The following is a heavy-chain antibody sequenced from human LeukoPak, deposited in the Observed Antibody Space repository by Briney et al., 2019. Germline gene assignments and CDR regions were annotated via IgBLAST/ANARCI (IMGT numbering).Heavy chain of an antibody. Sequence: SETLSLTCAVSGGSISSGGYSWSWIRQPPGKGLEWIGYIYHSGSTYYNPSLKSRVTISVDRSKNQFSLKLSSVTAADTAVYYCARDRRVAVAGFDYWGQGSLVTVSS. CDR1: GGSISSGGYS. D-gene: IGHD6-19*01. J-gene: IGHJ4*02. CDR3: ARDRRVAVAGFDY. V-gene: IGHV4-30-2*01. CDR2: IYHSGST.